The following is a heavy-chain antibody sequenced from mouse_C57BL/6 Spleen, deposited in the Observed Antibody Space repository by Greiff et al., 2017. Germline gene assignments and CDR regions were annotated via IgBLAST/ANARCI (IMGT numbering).Heavy chain of an antibody. V-gene: IGHV5-6*01. Sequence: EVKLVESGGDLVKPGGSLKLSCAASGFTFSSYGMSWVRQTPDKRLEWVATISSGGSYTYYPDSVKGRFTISRDNAKNTLYLQMSSLKSEDTAMYYCARLYSKGYYAMDYWGQGTSVTVSS. CDR3: ARLYSKGYYAMDY. J-gene: IGHJ4*01. CDR2: ISSGGSYT. D-gene: IGHD2-5*01. CDR1: GFTFSSYG.